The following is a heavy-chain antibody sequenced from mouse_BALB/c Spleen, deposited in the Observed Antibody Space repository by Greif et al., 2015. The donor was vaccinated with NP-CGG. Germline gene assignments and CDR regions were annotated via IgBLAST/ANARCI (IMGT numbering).Heavy chain of an antibody. D-gene: IGHD2-4*01. J-gene: IGHJ3*01. CDR1: GFSLTSYG. CDR3: AREAYDYDGGGSSWFAY. Sequence: VQVVESGPGLVAPSQSLSITCTVSGFSLTSYGVHWVRQPPGKGLEWLGVIWAGGSTNYNSALMPRLSISKDNSKSQVFLKMNSLQTDDTAMYYCAREAYDYDGGGSSWFAYWGQGTLVTVSA. CDR2: IWAGGST. V-gene: IGHV2-9*02.